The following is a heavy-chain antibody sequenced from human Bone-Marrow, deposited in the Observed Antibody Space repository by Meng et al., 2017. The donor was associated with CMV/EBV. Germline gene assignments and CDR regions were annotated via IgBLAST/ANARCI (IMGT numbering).Heavy chain of an antibody. Sequence: SETLSLTCTVSGGSISSSSYYWGWIRQPPGKGLEWIGSIYYSGSTYYNPSLKSRVTISVDTSKNQFSLKLSSVTAADTAVYYCARSAFEIVPAATGYWGQGTLVTVSS. CDR1: GGSISSSSYY. CDR3: ARSAFEIVPAATGY. D-gene: IGHD2-2*01. V-gene: IGHV4-39*07. J-gene: IGHJ1*01. CDR2: IYYSGST.